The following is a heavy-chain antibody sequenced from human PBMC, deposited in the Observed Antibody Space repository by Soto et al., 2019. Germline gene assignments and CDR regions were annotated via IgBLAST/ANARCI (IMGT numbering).Heavy chain of an antibody. CDR3: AKDATVGATDYFDS. Sequence: GGSLRLSCATSGFSFVSYAMSWVRQAPGKGLEWVSTISGSGGSTYYPDSVKGRFSTSRDNSKNTLHLQMNSLRAEDTAIYYCAKDATVGATDYFDSWGQGILVTVSS. CDR1: GFSFVSYA. D-gene: IGHD1-26*01. J-gene: IGHJ4*02. V-gene: IGHV3-23*01. CDR2: ISGSGGST.